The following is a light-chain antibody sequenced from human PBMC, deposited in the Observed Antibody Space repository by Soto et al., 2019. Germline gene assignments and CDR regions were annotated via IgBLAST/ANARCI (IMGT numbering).Light chain of an antibody. CDR1: QGIINY. CDR3: EQLNSYPLT. Sequence: DVHMTQYQSSLSASLRDTLTITCGASQGIINYLAWYQQKPGRAPKLLIYAASTLQSGVPSRFSGRGSGTEFTLTISSLQPEDFATYFCEQLNSYPLTFGGGSNVDIK. V-gene: IGKV1-9*01. CDR2: AAS. J-gene: IGKJ4*01.